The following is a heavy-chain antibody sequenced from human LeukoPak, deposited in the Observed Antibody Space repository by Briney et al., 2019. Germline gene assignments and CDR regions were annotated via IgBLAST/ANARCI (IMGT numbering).Heavy chain of an antibody. CDR1: GYSISGSYF. CDR2: IFHSGSV. CDR3: ARVVASTSIDS. J-gene: IGHJ4*02. Sequence: SETLSLTCIVSGYSISGSYFWGWVRQPPGKGLEWIGSIFHSGSVYYNPSLKSRVTISVDPSKNRFSLKLTSVTAADTAVYYCARVVASTSIDSWGQGTLVTVSS. D-gene: IGHD2-15*01. V-gene: IGHV4-38-2*02.